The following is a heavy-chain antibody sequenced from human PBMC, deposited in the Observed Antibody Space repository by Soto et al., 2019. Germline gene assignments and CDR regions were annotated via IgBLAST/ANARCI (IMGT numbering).Heavy chain of an antibody. J-gene: IGHJ4*02. V-gene: IGHV5-51*01. CDR2: IYPGDSDT. D-gene: IGHD2-15*01. CDR1: GYSFTSYW. CDR3: ARLSPIVVVVAAPYYFDY. Sequence: GESLKISCKGSGYSFTSYWIGWVRQMPGKGLEWMGIIYPGDSDTRYSPSFQGQVTISADKSISTAYLQWSSLKASDTAMYYCARLSPIVVVVAAPYYFDYWGQGTLVTVSS.